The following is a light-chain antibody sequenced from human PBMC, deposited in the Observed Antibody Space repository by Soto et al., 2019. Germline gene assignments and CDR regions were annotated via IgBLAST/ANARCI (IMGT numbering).Light chain of an antibody. J-gene: IGLJ1*01. CDR1: SSDVGGYNY. V-gene: IGLV2-14*01. CDR2: EVS. CDR3: SSYTSSSSYV. Sequence: QSVLTQPASVPGSPGQSITISCTGTSSDVGGYNYVSWYQQHPGKAPKLMIYEVSNRPSGVSNRFSGSKSGNTASLTISGLQAEDEADYYCSSYTSSSSYVFGTGTKVTL.